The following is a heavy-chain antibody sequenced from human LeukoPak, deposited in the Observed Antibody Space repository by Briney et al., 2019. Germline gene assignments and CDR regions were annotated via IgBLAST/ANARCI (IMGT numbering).Heavy chain of an antibody. CDR3: AKADTAHYYFDY. D-gene: IGHD5-18*01. V-gene: IGHV3-30*02. CDR2: IRYDGSNK. Sequence: GGSLRLSCAASGFTFSSYGMHWVRQAPGKGLERVAFIRYDGSNKYYADSVKGRFTISRDNSKNTLYLQMNSLRAEDTAVYYCAKADTAHYYFDYWGQGTLVTVSS. CDR1: GFTFSSYG. J-gene: IGHJ4*02.